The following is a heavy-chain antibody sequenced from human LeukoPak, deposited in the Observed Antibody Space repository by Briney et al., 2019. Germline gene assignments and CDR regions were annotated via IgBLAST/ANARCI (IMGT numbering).Heavy chain of an antibody. CDR3: ATFRYCSSTSCASFDY. D-gene: IGHD2-2*01. CDR1: GYTFTSYG. Sequence: ASVKVSCKASGYTFTSYGISWVRQAPGKGLEWVGGFDPEDGETIYAQKFQGRVTMTEDTSTDTAYMELSSLRSEDTAVYYCATFRYCSSTSCASFDYWGRGTLVTVSS. V-gene: IGHV1-24*01. CDR2: FDPEDGET. J-gene: IGHJ4*02.